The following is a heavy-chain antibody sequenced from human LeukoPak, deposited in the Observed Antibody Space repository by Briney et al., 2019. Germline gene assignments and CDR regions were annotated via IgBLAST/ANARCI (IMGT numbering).Heavy chain of an antibody. CDR3: ARDLGAKGYCSGGSCHSFDY. J-gene: IGHJ4*02. D-gene: IGHD2-15*01. Sequence: ASVKVSCKASGYTFTGYYMHWVRQAPGQGLEWMGWINPNSGGTNYAQKFQGRVTMTRDTSTSTVYMELSSLRSEDTAVYYCARDLGAKGYCSGGSCHSFDYWGQGTLVTVSS. CDR1: GYTFTGYY. CDR2: INPNSGGT. V-gene: IGHV1-2*02.